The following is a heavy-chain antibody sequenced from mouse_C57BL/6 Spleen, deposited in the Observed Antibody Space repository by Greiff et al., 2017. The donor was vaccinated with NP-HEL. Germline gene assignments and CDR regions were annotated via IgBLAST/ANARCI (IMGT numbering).Heavy chain of an antibody. CDR2: IDPSDSYT. J-gene: IGHJ3*01. CDR3: AINDGSPFAY. CDR1: GYTFTSYW. V-gene: IGHV1-50*01. D-gene: IGHD1-1*01. Sequence: QVQLQQSGAELVKPGASVKLSCKASGYTFTSYWMQWVKQRPGQGLEWIGEIDPSDSYTNYNQKFKGKATLTVDKSSSTAYMQLSSLTSEDSAVYYCAINDGSPFAYWGQGTLVTVSA.